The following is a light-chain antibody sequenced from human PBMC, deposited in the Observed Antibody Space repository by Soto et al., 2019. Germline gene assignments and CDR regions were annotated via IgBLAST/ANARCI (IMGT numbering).Light chain of an antibody. CDR3: QRYDNWPLI. J-gene: IGKJ4*01. V-gene: IGKV3-15*01. CDR1: QTISDN. Sequence: EIVMTQSPANLSVSPGASVSLSCRASQTISDNLAWYQQKPGLPPRLLIYHTSTRASGVPARFSGSGSGTDFSLTIRSLQSEDFAVYYCQRYDNWPLIFGGGTKVDIK. CDR2: HTS.